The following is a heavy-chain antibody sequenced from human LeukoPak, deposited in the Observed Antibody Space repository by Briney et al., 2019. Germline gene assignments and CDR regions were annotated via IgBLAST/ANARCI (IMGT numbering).Heavy chain of an antibody. CDR2: INSADNVQ. CDR3: ARDTVNGPFVISLDL. CDR1: GFSLRSSE. V-gene: IGHV3-48*03. D-gene: IGHD2-8*01. Sequence: GGSLRLSCAASGFSLRSSEMNWVRQAPGKGPEWVAHINSADNVQYYTDSVGGRFTMSRDNAKDLLFLQMNSLRDDDTAVYYCARDTVNGPFVISLDLWGQGVLVTVSS. J-gene: IGHJ5*02.